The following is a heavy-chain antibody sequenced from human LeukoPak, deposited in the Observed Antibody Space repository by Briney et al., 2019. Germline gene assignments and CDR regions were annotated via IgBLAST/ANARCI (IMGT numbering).Heavy chain of an antibody. CDR3: ARDVRLLWFGERKLTYYMDV. CDR2: INPNSGGT. Sequence: GASVKVSCKASGYTFTGYYMHWVRQAPGQGLEWMGWINPNSGGTNYAQKFQGRVTMTRDTSISTAYMELSRLRSDDTAVYYCARDVRLLWFGERKLTYYMDVWGKGTTVTISS. J-gene: IGHJ6*03. CDR1: GYTFTGYY. D-gene: IGHD3-10*01. V-gene: IGHV1-2*02.